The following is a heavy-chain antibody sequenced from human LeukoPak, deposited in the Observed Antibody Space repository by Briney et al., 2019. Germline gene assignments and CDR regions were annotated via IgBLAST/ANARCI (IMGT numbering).Heavy chain of an antibody. Sequence: GGSLRLSWAASGFTFDDYAMHWVRQAPGKGLEWVSGISWNSGSIGYADSVKGRFTISRDNAKNSLYLQMNSLRAEDTALYYCAKEGSGTGFDYWGQGTLVTVSS. V-gene: IGHV3-9*01. D-gene: IGHD3-10*01. CDR3: AKEGSGTGFDY. CDR2: ISWNSGSI. J-gene: IGHJ4*02. CDR1: GFTFDDYA.